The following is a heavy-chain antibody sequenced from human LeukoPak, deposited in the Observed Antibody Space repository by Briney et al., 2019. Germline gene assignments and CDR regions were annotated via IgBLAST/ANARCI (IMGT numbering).Heavy chain of an antibody. J-gene: IGHJ4*02. V-gene: IGHV4-39*01. CDR3: ARHVDDLLTGLQY. CDR2: LYYGGST. CDR1: GGSISSSDAF. D-gene: IGHD3-9*01. Sequence: PSETLSLTCTVSGGSISSSDAFWCWIRQPPGKGLEWIGSLYYGGSTYYNPSLKSRVTTSVDTSKNQFSLRLSSVTAADTAVYYCARHVDDLLTGLQYWGQGILVIVSS.